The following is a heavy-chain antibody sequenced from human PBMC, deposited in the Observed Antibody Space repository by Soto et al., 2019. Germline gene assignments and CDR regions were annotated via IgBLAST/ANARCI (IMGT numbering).Heavy chain of an antibody. J-gene: IGHJ6*02. CDR1: GFTFSSYW. CDR2: INSDGSGT. V-gene: IGHV3-74*01. D-gene: IGHD6-13*01. CDR3: AREAAAGRYYGMDV. Sequence: GGSLRLSCAASGFTFSSYWMHWVRQAPGKGLVWVSRINSDGSGTSYADSVKGRFTISRDNAKNTLYLQMNSLRAEDTAVYYCAREAAAGRYYGMDVWGQGTTVTVSS.